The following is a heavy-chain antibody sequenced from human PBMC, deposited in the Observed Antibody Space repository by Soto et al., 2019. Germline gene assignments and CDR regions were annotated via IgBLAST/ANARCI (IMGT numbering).Heavy chain of an antibody. V-gene: IGHV4-39*01. CDR2: IYYSGST. J-gene: IGHJ5*02. D-gene: IGHD5-12*01. CDR3: ASTRGYDFRWFDP. Sequence: SETLSLTCTVSGGSISSSSYYWGWIRQPPGKGLEWIGSIYYSGSTYYNPSLQGRVTMTTDTSTSTAYMELRSLRSDDTAVYYCASTRGYDFRWFDPWGQGTLVTVSS. CDR1: GGSISSSSYY.